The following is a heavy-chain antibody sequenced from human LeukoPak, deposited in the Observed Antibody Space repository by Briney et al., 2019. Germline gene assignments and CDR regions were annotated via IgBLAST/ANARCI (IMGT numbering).Heavy chain of an antibody. CDR1: GFILSDSA. J-gene: IGHJ5*02. CDR3: TRDRGTYNWLDP. D-gene: IGHD1-26*01. V-gene: IGHV3-73*01. CDR2: IDRPAKSYAT. Sequence: GGSLKLSCAASGFILSDSATHWVRRASGKGLEWVGLIDRPAKSYATAYGASVGGRFTISRDDSKNTAYLQMDSLKTEDTALYYCTRDRGTYNWLDPWGQGTLVTVSS.